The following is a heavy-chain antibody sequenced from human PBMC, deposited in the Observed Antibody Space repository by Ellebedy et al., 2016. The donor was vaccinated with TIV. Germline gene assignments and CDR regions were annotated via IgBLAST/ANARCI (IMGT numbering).Heavy chain of an antibody. CDR3: ARDLQHGYDPPY. CDR1: GFTVSSFY. J-gene: IGHJ4*02. D-gene: IGHD5-12*01. CDR2: IFSGGNT. V-gene: IGHV3-66*01. Sequence: PGGSLRLSCAASGFTVSSFYVSWVRQAPGKGLEWVSAIFSGGNTFYADSVKGRFTISRDNSKNTLYLQMNSLRAEDTAVYYCARDLQHGYDPPYWGQGTLVTVSS.